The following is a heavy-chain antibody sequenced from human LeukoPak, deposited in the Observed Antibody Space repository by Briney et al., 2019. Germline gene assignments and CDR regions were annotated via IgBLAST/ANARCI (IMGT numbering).Heavy chain of an antibody. V-gene: IGHV3-23*01. Sequence: GGSLRLSCAASGFTFSSYAMSWVRQAPGKGLEWVSAISGSGGSTYYADSVKGRFTISRDNSRNTLYLQMNSLRAEDTAVYYCAKEPYYDFWSGYYRVDYWGQGTLVTVSS. D-gene: IGHD3-3*01. J-gene: IGHJ4*02. CDR1: GFTFSSYA. CDR3: AKEPYYDFWSGYYRVDY. CDR2: ISGSGGST.